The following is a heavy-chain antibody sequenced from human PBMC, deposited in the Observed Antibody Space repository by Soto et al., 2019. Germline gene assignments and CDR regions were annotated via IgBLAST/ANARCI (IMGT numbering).Heavy chain of an antibody. V-gene: IGHV3-30*18. CDR2: ISYDGSNK. Sequence: GESLKISCAASGFTFSSYGMHWVRQAPGKGLEWVAVISYDGSNKYYADSVKGRFTISRDNSKNTLYLQMNSLRAEDTAVYYCPKSLATYLYGMDVWGEETTGNVAA. CDR1: GFTFSSYG. J-gene: IGHJ6*04. CDR3: PKSLATYLYGMDV.